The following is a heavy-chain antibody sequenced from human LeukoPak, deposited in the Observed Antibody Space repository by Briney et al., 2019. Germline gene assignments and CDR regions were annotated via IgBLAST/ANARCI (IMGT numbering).Heavy chain of an antibody. D-gene: IGHD6-19*01. CDR1: GGSFSGYY. V-gene: IGHV4-34*01. Sequence: SETLSLTCAVYGGSFSGYYWSWIRQPPGKGLEWIGEINHGGSTNYNPSLKSRVTISVDTSKNQFSLKLSSVTAADTAVYYCARVRGYSSGSLTRFFDYWGQGTLVTVFS. CDR2: INHGGST. CDR3: ARVRGYSSGSLTRFFDY. J-gene: IGHJ4*02.